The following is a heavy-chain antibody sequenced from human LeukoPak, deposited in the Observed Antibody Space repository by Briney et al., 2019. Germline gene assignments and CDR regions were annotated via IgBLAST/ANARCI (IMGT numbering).Heavy chain of an antibody. D-gene: IGHD2-2*01. CDR1: GFTFSSYS. V-gene: IGHV3-21*01. Sequence: NPGGSLRLSCAASGFTFSSYSVNWVRQAPGKGLEWVSSISSSSSYIYYADSVKGRFTISRDNAKNSLYLQMNSLRAEDTAVYYCARDEFLSTSWLGWYYWGQGTLVTVSS. CDR2: ISSSSSYI. CDR3: ARDEFLSTSWLGWYY. J-gene: IGHJ4*02.